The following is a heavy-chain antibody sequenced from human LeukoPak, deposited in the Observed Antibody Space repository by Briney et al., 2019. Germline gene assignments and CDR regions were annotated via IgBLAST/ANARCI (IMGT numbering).Heavy chain of an antibody. CDR1: GGSFSGYY. D-gene: IGHD3-10*01. CDR2: INHSGST. Sequence: SETLSLTCAVYGGSFSGYYWSRLRQPPGKGLEWIGEINHSGSTNYNPSLKSRLTISVDTSKNHFSLKLSSVTAADTAVYYCARNRYYYGSRNYGVPTWFDPWGQGTLVTVS. CDR3: ARNRYYYGSRNYGVPTWFDP. V-gene: IGHV4-34*01. J-gene: IGHJ5*02.